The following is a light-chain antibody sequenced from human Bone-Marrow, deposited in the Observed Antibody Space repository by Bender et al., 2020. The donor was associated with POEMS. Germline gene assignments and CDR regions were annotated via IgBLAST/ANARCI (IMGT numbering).Light chain of an antibody. CDR2: NNE. Sequence: QSVLTQPPSVSGAPGQTVTISCTGTSSNMGAGYGVNWYQQLPGTAPKLLIYNNENRPSGVPDRISGSKSGTSASLAITGLQAEDEADYCCQSYDISLSGWVFGGGTKLTAL. J-gene: IGLJ3*02. CDR3: QSYDISLSGWV. CDR1: SSNMGAGYG. V-gene: IGLV1-40*01.